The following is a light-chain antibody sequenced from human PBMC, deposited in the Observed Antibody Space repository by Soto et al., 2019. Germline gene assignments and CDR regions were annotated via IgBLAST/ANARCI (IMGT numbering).Light chain of an antibody. J-gene: IGKJ4*01. CDR1: QSISNY. Sequence: DIQMTQSPSSLSASMGDRVTITCRARQSISNYVNWYQHKPGKAPRLLIYAASSLQSGVPTRFSGSGSGTDFTLTNSGLQPEDFATYYCQQSYSTPLFGGATKVEIK. CDR3: QQSYSTPL. CDR2: AAS. V-gene: IGKV1-39*01.